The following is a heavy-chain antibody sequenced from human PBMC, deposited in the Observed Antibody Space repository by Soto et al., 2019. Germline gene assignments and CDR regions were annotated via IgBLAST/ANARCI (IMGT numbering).Heavy chain of an antibody. CDR3: AKDDFWSGYPYYGMDV. CDR2: ISGSGGST. Sequence: GGSLRLSCAASGFTFSSYAMSWVRQAPGKGLEWVSAISGSGGSTYYADSVKGRFTISRDNSKNTLYLQMNSLRAEDTAVYYCAKDDFWSGYPYYGMDVWGQGTTVTVYS. D-gene: IGHD3-3*01. J-gene: IGHJ6*02. CDR1: GFTFSSYA. V-gene: IGHV3-23*01.